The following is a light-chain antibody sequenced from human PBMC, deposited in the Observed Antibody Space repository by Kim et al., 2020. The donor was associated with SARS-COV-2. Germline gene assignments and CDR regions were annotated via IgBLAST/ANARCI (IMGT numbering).Light chain of an antibody. V-gene: IGKV1-27*01. CDR3: QKYNSAPRT. Sequence: SVGDGVTIACRASQGISNYLAWYQQKPGKVPKLLIYAASTLLSGVPSRFSGSGSGADFTLTISSLQPEDVATYYCQKYNSAPRTFGQGTKVDIK. CDR1: QGISNY. CDR2: AAS. J-gene: IGKJ1*01.